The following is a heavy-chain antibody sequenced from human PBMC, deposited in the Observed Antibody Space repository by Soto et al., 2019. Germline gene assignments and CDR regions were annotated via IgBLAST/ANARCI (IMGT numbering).Heavy chain of an antibody. D-gene: IGHD3-22*01. CDR3: AREDESSGYAGTFRH. J-gene: IGHJ1*01. V-gene: IGHV3-30-3*01. Sequence: QVQLVESGGDVVQPGRSLRLSCAASGFTFGNYVMHWVRQAPGKGLEWVALVSGDDNKHYADSVEDRFSISRDNSKNKLNLEMNNLRAEDTALYYCAREDESSGYAGTFRHWGQGTLVTVSP. CDR2: VSGDDNK. CDR1: GFTFGNYV.